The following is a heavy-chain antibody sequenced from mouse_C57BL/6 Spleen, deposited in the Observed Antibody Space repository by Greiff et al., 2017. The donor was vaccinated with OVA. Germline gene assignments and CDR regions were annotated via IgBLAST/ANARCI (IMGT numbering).Heavy chain of an antibody. J-gene: IGHJ1*03. CDR1: GYTFTSYD. CDR2: IYPRDGST. CDR3: ARENYSNYWYFDV. D-gene: IGHD2-5*01. Sequence: QVQLQQSGPELVKPGASVKLSCKASGYTFTSYDINWVKQRPGQGLEWFGWIYPRDGSTKYNEKFKGKATLTVATSSSTAYMELHSLTAEDSAVYFCARENYSNYWYFDVWGTGTTVTVSS. V-gene: IGHV1-85*01.